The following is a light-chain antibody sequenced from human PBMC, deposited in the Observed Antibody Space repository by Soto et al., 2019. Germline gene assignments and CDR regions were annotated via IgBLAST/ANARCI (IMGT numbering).Light chain of an antibody. CDR2: GAS. V-gene: IGKV3-15*01. CDR1: QSVRTN. J-gene: IGKJ5*01. Sequence: EIVMTQSPATLSVSPGERATLSCRASQSVRTNLAWYQQKPGQAPRLFVYGASTRATGIPARFSGSGSGTEFTLSISSLQSEDYAVYYCQQYNDWPPITFGQGTRLEIK. CDR3: QQYNDWPPIT.